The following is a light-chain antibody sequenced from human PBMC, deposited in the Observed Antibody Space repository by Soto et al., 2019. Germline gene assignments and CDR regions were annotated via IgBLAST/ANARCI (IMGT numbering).Light chain of an antibody. CDR3: QHRRT. J-gene: IGKJ1*01. CDR2: DAS. CDR1: QNINNW. V-gene: IGKV1-5*01. Sequence: DIQMTQSPSTLSASIGDRVTITCRASQNINNWIAWYQQKPGKAPKFLIYDASTLESGVPSRFSGSGFGTEFSLTISSLQPDDFGSYYCQHRRTFGQGTKVDIK.